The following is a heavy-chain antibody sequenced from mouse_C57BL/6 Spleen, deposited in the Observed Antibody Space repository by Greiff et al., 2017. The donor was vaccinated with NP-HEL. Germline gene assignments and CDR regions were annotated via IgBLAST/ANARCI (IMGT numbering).Heavy chain of an antibody. CDR1: GFTFCDYG. CDR3: ARGEALLPHAMDY. V-gene: IGHV5-17*01. CDR2: ISSGSSTI. Sequence: EVQLQESGGDLVKPGGSLKLSCAASGFTFCDYGMHWVRQAPEKGLEWVAYISSGSSTIYYADTVKGRFTISRDNAKNTLFLQMTSLRSEDTAMYYCARGEALLPHAMDYWGQGTSVTVSS. J-gene: IGHJ4*01. D-gene: IGHD1-2*01.